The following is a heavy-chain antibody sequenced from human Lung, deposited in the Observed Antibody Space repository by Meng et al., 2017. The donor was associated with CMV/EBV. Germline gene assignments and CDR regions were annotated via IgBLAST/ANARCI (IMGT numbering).Heavy chain of an antibody. CDR2: LYATGST. CDR3: ARGPYSTGWCDF. D-gene: IGHD6-19*01. V-gene: IGHV4-61*02. J-gene: IGHJ4*02. Sequence: QVQLQESRPGLVMPSQTLSFTCTVSGGSISSRSFYWTWIRQPAGKGLEWIGRLYATGSTNYNPSLESRATISVDTSKNQFSLRLDSVTAADTAVYYCARGPYSTGWCDFWGQGSLVTVSS. CDR1: GGSISSRSFY.